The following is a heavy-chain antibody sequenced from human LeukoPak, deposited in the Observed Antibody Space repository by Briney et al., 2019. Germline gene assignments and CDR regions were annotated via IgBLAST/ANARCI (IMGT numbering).Heavy chain of an antibody. CDR2: IWYDGSNK. V-gene: IGHV3-33*08. D-gene: IGHD5-18*01. J-gene: IGHJ6*02. CDR3: ARKKRVDTDSIMVYYYYAMDV. CDR1: GFTFSSSA. Sequence: PGGSLRPSCAASGFTFSSSAMSWVRQAPGKGLEWVAVIWYDGSNKYYADSVKGRFTISRDNSKKTLYLQMNSLRAEDTAVYYCARKKRVDTDSIMVYYYYAMDVWGQGTTVTVSS.